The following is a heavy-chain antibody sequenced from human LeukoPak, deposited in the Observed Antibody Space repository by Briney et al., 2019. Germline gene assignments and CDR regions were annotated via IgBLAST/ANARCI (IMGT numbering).Heavy chain of an antibody. CDR2: IYPGDSDT. CDR1: GYSFTSYW. CDR3: ARVGARDIVVVPAAMAFDP. D-gene: IGHD2-2*01. J-gene: IGHJ5*02. V-gene: IGHV5-51*01. Sequence: GESLKISCKGSGYSFTSYWIGWVRQMPGKGLEWMGIIYPGDSDTRYSPSFQGQVTISADKSISTAYLQWISLKASDTAMYYCARVGARDIVVVPAAMAFDPWGQGTLVTVSS.